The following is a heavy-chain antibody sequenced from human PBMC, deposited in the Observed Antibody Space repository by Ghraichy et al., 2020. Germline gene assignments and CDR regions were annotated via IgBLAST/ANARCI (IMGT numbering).Heavy chain of an antibody. D-gene: IGHD6-13*01. Sequence: LSLTCATSGFTFNDQYMDWVRQAPGKGLEWVARSRNKANSYSTEHAASVKGRFTISRDDSGNSLYLQMNSLKTEDTAVYYCARRGFSAALDYWGQGTLVTVSS. V-gene: IGHV3-72*01. CDR2: SRNKANSYST. J-gene: IGHJ4*02. CDR1: GFTFNDQY. CDR3: ARRGFSAALDY.